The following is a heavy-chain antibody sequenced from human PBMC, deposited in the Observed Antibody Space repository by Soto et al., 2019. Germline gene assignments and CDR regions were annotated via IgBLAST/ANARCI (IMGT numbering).Heavy chain of an antibody. CDR1: GGSISSGGYY. J-gene: IGHJ6*02. V-gene: IGHV4-31*03. D-gene: IGHD2-15*01. CDR2: IYYSGST. CDR3: ARMVRERSAAHYYGMDV. Sequence: KPSETLSLTCTVSGGSISSGGYYWSWIRQHPGRGLEWIGYIYYSGSTYYNPSLKSRVTISVDTSKNQFSLKLSSVTAADTAVYYCARMVRERSAAHYYGMDVWGQGTTVTVSS.